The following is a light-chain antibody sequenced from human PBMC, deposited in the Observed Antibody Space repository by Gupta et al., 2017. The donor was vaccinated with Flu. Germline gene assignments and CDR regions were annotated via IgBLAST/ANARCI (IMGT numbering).Light chain of an antibody. Sequence: TLSLSPGDGVTLSCTTSQRRSDTGLAWYHQRPGQDPRILINGASTGATGIQDGVSGRGSGTGFALDFSRLEPEDLGVDYGKHDGRAPLTFGGGTTVDIK. V-gene: IGKV3-20*01. CDR3: KHDGRAPLT. J-gene: IGKJ4*01. CDR1: QRRSDTG. CDR2: GAS.